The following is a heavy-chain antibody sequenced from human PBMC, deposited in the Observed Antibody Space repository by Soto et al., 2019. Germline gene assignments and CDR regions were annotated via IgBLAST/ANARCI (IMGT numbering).Heavy chain of an antibody. D-gene: IGHD3-22*01. V-gene: IGHV4-31*03. CDR2: IYYSGRT. CDR3: ARGRITMIVVVIDAFDI. Sequence: QVQLQESGPGLVKPSQTLSLTCTVSGGSISSGGYYWCWIRQHPGKGLEWIGYIYYSGRTYYNPSLKSRVTISVDTSKNQFSLKLSSVTAADTAVYYCARGRITMIVVVIDAFDIWGQGTMVTVSS. CDR1: GGSISSGGYY. J-gene: IGHJ3*02.